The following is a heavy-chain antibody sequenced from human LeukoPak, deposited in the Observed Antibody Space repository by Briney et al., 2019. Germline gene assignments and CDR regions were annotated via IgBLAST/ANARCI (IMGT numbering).Heavy chain of an antibody. D-gene: IGHD5-18*01. V-gene: IGHV4-61*02. J-gene: IGHJ4*02. CDR3: ATLGYSYGTDY. CDR2: IYTSGST. Sequence: PSETLSLTCTVSGDSISSGNYYWTWIRQPAGKGLEWIGRIYTSGSTNYNPSLKSRVTISVDTSKNQFSLKLSSVTAADTAVYYWATLGYSYGTDYWGQGTLVTVSS. CDR1: GDSISSGNYY.